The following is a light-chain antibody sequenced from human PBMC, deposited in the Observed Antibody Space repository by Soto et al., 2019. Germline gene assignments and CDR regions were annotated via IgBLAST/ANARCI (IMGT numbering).Light chain of an antibody. CDR1: QSVSSSY. Sequence: EIVLTQSPGTLSLSPGERATLSCRASQSVSSSYLAWYQQKPGQAPRLLIYGASSRATGIPDRFSGSGSGTDFTLTISRXXPXXXXVXXXQXXXSSPYTFGQGTKLEIK. CDR2: GAS. J-gene: IGKJ2*01. CDR3: QXXXSSPYT. V-gene: IGKV3-20*01.